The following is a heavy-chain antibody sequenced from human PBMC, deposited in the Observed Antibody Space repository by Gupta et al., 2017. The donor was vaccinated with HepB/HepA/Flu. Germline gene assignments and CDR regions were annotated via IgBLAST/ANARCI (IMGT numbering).Heavy chain of an antibody. V-gene: IGHV3-23*01. CDR1: GFTFRIFD. D-gene: IGHD2-21*01. J-gene: IGHJ3*01. Sequence: EVQVLESGGGLVQPGGSLRLSCAASGFTFRIFDMTWVRQAPGEGLEWVSGILGSSGRTDYADSLKGRFTISRDISKSTLYLQMTILRAEDTANYYCTKGYCGDFCGQGTMVTVSS. CDR2: ILGSSGRT. CDR3: TKGYCGDF.